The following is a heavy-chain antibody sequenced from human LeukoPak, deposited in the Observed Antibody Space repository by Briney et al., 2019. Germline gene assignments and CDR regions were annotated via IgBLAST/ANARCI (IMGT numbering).Heavy chain of an antibody. Sequence: SETLSLTCTVSGGSISSYYWSWIRQPPGKGLEWIGYIYYSGSTNYNPSLKSRVTISVDTSKNQFSLKLSSVTAADTAVYYCARVSGYDNFDYWGQGTLVTVSS. J-gene: IGHJ4*02. CDR1: GGSISSYY. V-gene: IGHV4-59*01. CDR2: IYYSGST. D-gene: IGHD5-12*01. CDR3: ARVSGYDNFDY.